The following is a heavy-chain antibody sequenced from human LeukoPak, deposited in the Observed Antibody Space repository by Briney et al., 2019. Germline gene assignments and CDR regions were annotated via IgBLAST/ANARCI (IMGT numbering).Heavy chain of an antibody. V-gene: IGHV3-21*01. CDR3: ARDSAETKNFDY. CDR2: ISSSSSYI. J-gene: IGHJ4*02. D-gene: IGHD1-1*01. CDR1: GFTFSSYS. Sequence: KSGGSLRLSCAASGFTFSSYSMNSVRQAPGKGLEWVSSISSSSSYIYYADSVKGRFTISRDNAKNSLYLQMNSLRAEDTAVYYCARDSAETKNFDYWGQGTLVTVSS.